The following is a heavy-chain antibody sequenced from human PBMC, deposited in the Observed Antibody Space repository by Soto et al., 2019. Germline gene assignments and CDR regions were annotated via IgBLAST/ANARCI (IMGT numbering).Heavy chain of an antibody. CDR1: GLTFSNYY. D-gene: IGHD1-26*01. CDR2: VNEDGSEK. J-gene: IGHJ4*02. CDR3: AKLGGAGSDY. V-gene: IGHV3-7*01. Sequence: GGSLRLSCAASGLTFSNYYMSWVRQAQGKGLEWVANVNEDGSEKYYVDSVKGRFTVSRDNARNSLYLQMNSLRAEDTAVYYCAKLGGAGSDYWGQGTLVTVSS.